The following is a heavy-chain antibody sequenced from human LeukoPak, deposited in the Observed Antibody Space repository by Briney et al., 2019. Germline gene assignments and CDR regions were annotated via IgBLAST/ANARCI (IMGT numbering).Heavy chain of an antibody. J-gene: IGHJ5*02. CDR2: IIPILGIA. CDR1: GGTFSSYT. D-gene: IGHD2-2*01. CDR3: ARDIVVVPAATLLGSYNWFDP. Sequence: ASVKVSCKASGGTFSSYTISWVRQAPGQGLEWMGRIIPILGIANYAQKFQGRVTITADKSTSTAYMELSSLRSEDKAVYYCARDIVVVPAATLLGSYNWFDPWGQGTLVTVSS. V-gene: IGHV1-69*04.